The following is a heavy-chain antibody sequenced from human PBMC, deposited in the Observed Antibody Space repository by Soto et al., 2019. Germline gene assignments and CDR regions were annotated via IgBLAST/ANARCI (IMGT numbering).Heavy chain of an antibody. D-gene: IGHD2-2*01. CDR3: AREGYCSSTSCYYIYYYGMDV. V-gene: IGHV3-30-3*01. CDR2: ISYDGSNK. Sequence: GGSLRLSCAASGFTFSSYAMHWVRQAPGKGLEWVAVISYDGSNKYYADSVKGRFTISRDNSKNTLYLQMNSLRAEDTAVYYCAREGYCSSTSCYYIYYYGMDVWGQGTTVTVSS. CDR1: GFTFSSYA. J-gene: IGHJ6*02.